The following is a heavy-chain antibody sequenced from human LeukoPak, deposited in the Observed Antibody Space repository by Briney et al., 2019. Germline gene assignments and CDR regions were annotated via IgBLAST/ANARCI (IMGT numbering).Heavy chain of an antibody. V-gene: IGHV1-46*01. CDR2: INPSGGST. J-gene: IGHJ6*03. D-gene: IGHD2-2*01. Sequence: ASVKVSCKASGYTFTSYYMHWVRQAPGQGLEWIGIINPSGGSTSYAQKFQGRVTMTRDTSTSTVYMELSSLRSEDTAVYYCARDWTDIVVVPAAMRYYYYMDVWGKGTTVTVSS. CDR3: ARDWTDIVVVPAAMRYYYYMDV. CDR1: GYTFTSYY.